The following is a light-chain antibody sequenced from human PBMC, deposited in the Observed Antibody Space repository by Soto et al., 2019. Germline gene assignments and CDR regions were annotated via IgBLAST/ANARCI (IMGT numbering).Light chain of an antibody. CDR2: AAS. V-gene: IGKV1-39*01. Sequence: DIQMTQSPSSLSASVGDPVTITCRASQSINSRFSWYQQKAGQAPKLLIYAASRLQSGVPSRFSGSGSGTDFTLTISSLQPEDFATYFCQQSYSRVTFGQGTKVDIK. CDR1: QSINSR. J-gene: IGKJ1*01. CDR3: QQSYSRVT.